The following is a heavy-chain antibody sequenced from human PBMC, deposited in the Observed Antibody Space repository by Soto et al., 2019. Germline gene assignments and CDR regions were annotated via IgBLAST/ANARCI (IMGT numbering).Heavy chain of an antibody. V-gene: IGHV3-53*04. J-gene: IGHJ4*02. Sequence: GGSLRLSCAASGFTVSSNYMSWVRQAPGKGLEWVSVIYSGGSTYYADSVKGRFTISRHNSKNQLYLQMNSLRAEDTAVYYCARLHCSSTSCPRGIFDYWGQGTLVTVSS. CDR2: IYSGGST. D-gene: IGHD2-2*01. CDR1: GFTVSSNY. CDR3: ARLHCSSTSCPRGIFDY.